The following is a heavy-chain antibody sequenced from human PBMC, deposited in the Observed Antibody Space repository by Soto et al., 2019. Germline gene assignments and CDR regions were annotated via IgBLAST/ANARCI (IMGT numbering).Heavy chain of an antibody. V-gene: IGHV3-23*01. J-gene: IGHJ4*02. CDR1: GFTFSSYA. CDR3: AKSPGMYYYDSSGYYHYDY. CDR2: ISGSGVST. D-gene: IGHD3-22*01. Sequence: GGALRTPFAAPGFTFSSYALSGVRPAPGEGVGGVSAISGSGVSTYYADSVKGRFTISRDNSKNTLYLQMNSLRAEDTAVYYCAKSPGMYYYDSSGYYHYDYWGQGTLVTVSS.